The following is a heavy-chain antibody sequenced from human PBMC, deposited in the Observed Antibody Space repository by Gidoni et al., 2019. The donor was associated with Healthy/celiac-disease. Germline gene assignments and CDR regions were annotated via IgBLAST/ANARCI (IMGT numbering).Heavy chain of an antibody. V-gene: IGHV3-33*01. CDR1: GFTFSSSG. J-gene: IGHJ6*02. Sequence: QVQLVASGGVVVQPGRSLRLSCAASGFTFSSSGMHWVRQAPGKGLEWVAVIWYDGSNKYYADSVKGRFTISRDNSKNTLYLQMNSLRAEDTAVYYCARDRITIFGVAPRLKYGMDVWGQGTTVTVSS. CDR3: ARDRITIFGVAPRLKYGMDV. CDR2: IWYDGSNK. D-gene: IGHD3-3*01.